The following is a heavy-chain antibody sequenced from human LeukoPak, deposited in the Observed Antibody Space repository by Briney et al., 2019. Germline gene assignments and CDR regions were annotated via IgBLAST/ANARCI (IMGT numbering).Heavy chain of an antibody. V-gene: IGHV3-21*01. CDR1: GFTFSNYN. J-gene: IGHJ5*02. CDR3: ARAGPPAFDP. CDR2: ISSSSSYI. Sequence: GGSLRLSCAASGFTFSNYNMNWVRRAPGKGLEWVSSISSSSSYIYYADSVKGRFTISRDNANNSLYLQMNSLRAEDTAVYYCARAGPPAFDPWGQGTLVTVSS.